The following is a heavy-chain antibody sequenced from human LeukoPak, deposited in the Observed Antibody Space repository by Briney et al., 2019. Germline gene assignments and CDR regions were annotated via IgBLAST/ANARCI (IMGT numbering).Heavy chain of an antibody. CDR2: IYYSGST. CDR3: ANLRGKHDPLDP. CDR1: Y. V-gene: IGHV4-31*02. D-gene: IGHD3-16*01. J-gene: IGHJ5*02. Sequence: YWSWIRQHPGKGLEWIGYIYYSGSTYYNPSLKSRVTISVDTSKNQFSLKLSSVTAADTAMYYCANLRGKHDPLDPWGQGTLVTVSS.